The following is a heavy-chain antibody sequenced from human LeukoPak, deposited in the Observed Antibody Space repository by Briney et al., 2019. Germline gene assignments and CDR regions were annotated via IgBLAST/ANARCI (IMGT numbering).Heavy chain of an antibody. V-gene: IGHV3-23*01. CDR2: ISGGGGIT. D-gene: IGHD2-2*01. Sequence: PGGSLSLSCAASGFTFDSHAMTWVRQAPGKGLEWVSSISGGGGITNYADSVKGRFTISRDNSKYTLFLRMNSLRAEDTAVYYCAKYGVDCSSTSCYPLYYMDVWGKGTTVTVSS. CDR1: GFTFDSHA. J-gene: IGHJ6*03. CDR3: AKYGVDCSSTSCYPLYYMDV.